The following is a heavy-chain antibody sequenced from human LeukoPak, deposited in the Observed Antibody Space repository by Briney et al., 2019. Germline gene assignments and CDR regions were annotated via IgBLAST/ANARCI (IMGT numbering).Heavy chain of an antibody. CDR1: GFTFSSY. J-gene: IGHJ5*02. Sequence: GGSLRLSCAASGFTFSSYMNWVRQAPGKGLEWVSSISSTSSYIYYADSVKGRFTISRDNSKNTLYLQMNTLRAEDTAVYYCAKDSGFRLSTVTDNWFDPWGQGTLVTVSS. CDR2: ISSTSSYI. D-gene: IGHD5/OR15-5a*01. CDR3: AKDSGFRLSTVTDNWFDP. V-gene: IGHV3-21*01.